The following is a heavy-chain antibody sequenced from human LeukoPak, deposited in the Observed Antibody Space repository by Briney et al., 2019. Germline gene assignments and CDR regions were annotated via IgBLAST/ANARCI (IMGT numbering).Heavy chain of an antibody. CDR1: GGSISSNSYY. CDR3: ARKTYYYDSSGAIGWFDP. J-gene: IGHJ5*02. V-gene: IGHV4-39*07. Sequence: SETLSLTCTVSGGSISSNSYYWDWIRQPPGKGLEWIGTIYYSGSTSYNPSLKSRVTISVDTSKNQFSLKLSSVTAADTAVYYCARKTYYYDSSGAIGWFDPWGQGTLVTVSS. CDR2: IYYSGST. D-gene: IGHD3-22*01.